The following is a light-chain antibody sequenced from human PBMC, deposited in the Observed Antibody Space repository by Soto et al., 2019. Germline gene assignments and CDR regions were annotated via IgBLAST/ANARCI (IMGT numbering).Light chain of an antibody. CDR2: DAS. Sequence: EIVLTQSPATLSLSPGERATLSCRASQSVSSYLAWFQQKPGQAPRLLIYDASSRATGIPARFSGSGSWTYFTLTISSLEPEDFAVYYCQQRGNWPLTFGGGTKVEF. J-gene: IGKJ4*01. V-gene: IGKV3-11*01. CDR3: QQRGNWPLT. CDR1: QSVSSY.